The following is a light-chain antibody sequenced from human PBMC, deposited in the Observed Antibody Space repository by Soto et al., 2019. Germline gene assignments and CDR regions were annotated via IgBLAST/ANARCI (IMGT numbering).Light chain of an antibody. Sequence: DIVMTQSPDSLAVSLGERATINCKSSQSVLYSSNNKNYLAWYQQKPGQPPKLLIYWASTRESGVPDRFSGSGSGTDFTLTISSLQDEDVAVYYCKQYYSTPQPTFGGGTKVEIK. J-gene: IGKJ4*01. CDR1: QSVLYSSNNKNY. CDR3: KQYYSTPQPT. CDR2: WAS. V-gene: IGKV4-1*01.